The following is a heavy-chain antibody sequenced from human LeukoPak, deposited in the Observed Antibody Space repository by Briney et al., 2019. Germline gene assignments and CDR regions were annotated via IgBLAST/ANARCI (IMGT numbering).Heavy chain of an antibody. D-gene: IGHD2-2*01. CDR3: ARDPPVCSTSCPDY. Sequence: PGGSLRLSCAASGFTFSSYWMSWVRQAPGKGLEWVSVIHSGGSTYYADSVKGRFTISRDNSKNTLYLQMNSLRVEDTAVYYCARDPPVCSTSCPDYWGQGTLVTVSS. CDR2: IHSGGST. V-gene: IGHV3-53*01. CDR1: GFTFSSYW. J-gene: IGHJ4*02.